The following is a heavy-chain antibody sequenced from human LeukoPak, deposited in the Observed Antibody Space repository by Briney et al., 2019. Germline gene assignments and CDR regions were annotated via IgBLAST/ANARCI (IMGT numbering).Heavy chain of an antibody. CDR1: GGSFSGYY. Sequence: SETLSLTCAVYGGSFSGYYWSWIRQPPGKGLEWIGEINHSGSTNYNPSLKSRVTISVDTSKNQFSLKLSSVTAADTAVYYCARESPVVTPLYYYYYYMDVWGKGTTVTVSS. J-gene: IGHJ6*03. V-gene: IGHV4-34*01. CDR3: ARESPVVTPLYYYYYYMDV. D-gene: IGHD4-23*01. CDR2: INHSGST.